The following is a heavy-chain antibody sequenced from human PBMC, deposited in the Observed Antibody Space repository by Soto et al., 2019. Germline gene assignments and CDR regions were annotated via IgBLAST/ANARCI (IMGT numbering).Heavy chain of an antibody. CDR3: ARDRGYNSFDY. J-gene: IGHJ4*02. V-gene: IGHV3-7*01. CDR1: GFTFRTSW. Sequence: GGSLRLSCAASGFTFRTSWMTRVRQAPGKGLEWVANIKEDGGATNYVDSVKGRLTISRDNAKNSLYLQMSSLRAEDTAVYFCARDRGYNSFDYWGQGTLVTVSS. D-gene: IGHD5-12*01. CDR2: IKEDGGAT.